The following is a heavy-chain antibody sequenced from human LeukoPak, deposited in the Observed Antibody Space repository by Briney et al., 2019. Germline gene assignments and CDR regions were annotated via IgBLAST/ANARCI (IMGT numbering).Heavy chain of an antibody. CDR1: GFTFSNYG. Sequence: GGSLRLSCAASGFTFSNYGMRWVRQAPGKGLEWVAIIWVDGSKKYYADSVKGRFTISRDNSQNTVYLEMNSLRDEDTAVYYYARIRGVLDRNSENFCSDYWGQGTLVTVSS. V-gene: IGHV3-33*01. D-gene: IGHD3-10*01. CDR2: IWVDGSKK. CDR3: ARIRGVLDRNSENFCSDY. J-gene: IGHJ4*02.